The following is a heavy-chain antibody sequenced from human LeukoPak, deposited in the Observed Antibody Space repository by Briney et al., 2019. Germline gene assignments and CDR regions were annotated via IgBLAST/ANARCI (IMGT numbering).Heavy chain of an antibody. Sequence: GGTLRLSCSASGFTFTTYGMNWVRQAPGKGREWVSAISGSGGSTYYADSVKGRFTISRDNSKNTRYLQMTSLRAEDTAVYYCAKLIAVAPQNFDYWGQGTLVTVSS. J-gene: IGHJ4*02. CDR2: ISGSGGST. CDR1: GFTFTTYG. CDR3: AKLIAVAPQNFDY. D-gene: IGHD6-19*01. V-gene: IGHV3-23*01.